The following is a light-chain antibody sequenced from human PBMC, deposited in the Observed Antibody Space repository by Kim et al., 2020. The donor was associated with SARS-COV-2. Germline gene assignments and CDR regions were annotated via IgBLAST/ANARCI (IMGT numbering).Light chain of an antibody. J-gene: IGLJ3*02. V-gene: IGLV3-19*01. CDR1: SLRNYY. CDR2: GKY. Sequence: SSELTQDPAVSVALGQTVRLTCQGDSLRNYYATWYQQRPGQAPVLVLFGKYNRPSEIPDRFSGSGSGNTASLTITGAQAEDEADYYCNSRDSSGDHVVVGGGTQLAVL. CDR3: NSRDSSGDHVV.